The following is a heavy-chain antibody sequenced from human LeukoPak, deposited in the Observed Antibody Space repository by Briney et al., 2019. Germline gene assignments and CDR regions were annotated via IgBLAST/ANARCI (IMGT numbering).Heavy chain of an antibody. CDR2: VNPNSGNT. V-gene: IGHV1-8*03. CDR3: ARGGPIVVVPADNWNYADY. CDR1: GYTFTSYD. D-gene: IGHD2-2*01. Sequence: ASVTVSFKASGYTFTSYDINWVRQATGQGLEWMGWVNPNSGNTGYAQKFQGRVTITRNTSISTAYMELSSLRSEDTAVYYCARGGPIVVVPADNWNYADYWGQGTLVTVSS. J-gene: IGHJ4*02.